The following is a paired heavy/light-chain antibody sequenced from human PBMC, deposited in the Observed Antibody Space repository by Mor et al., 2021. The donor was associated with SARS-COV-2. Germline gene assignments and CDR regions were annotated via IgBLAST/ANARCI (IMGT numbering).Heavy chain of an antibody. CDR2: ISYDGSNK. J-gene: IGHJ4*02. CDR3: ARDLAGDGYNH. CDR1: GFTFSSYA. V-gene: IGHV3-30-3*01. Sequence: QVQLVDSGGGVVQPGRSLRLSCAASGFTFSSYAMHWVRQAPGKGLEWVAVISYDGSNKYYADSVKGRFTISRDNSKNTLYLQMNSLRAEDTAVYYCARDLAGDGYNHWGQGTLVTVSS. D-gene: IGHD5-12*01.
Light chain of an antibody. J-gene: IGLJ3*02. CDR3: YSTDSSGNHWV. Sequence: SYELTQPPSVSVSPGQTARITCSGDALPKKYAYWYQQKSGQAPVLVIYEDSRRPSGIPERFSGSSSGTMATLTISGAQVEDEADYYCYSTDSSGNHWVFGGGTKLTVL. V-gene: IGLV3-10*01. CDR2: EDS. CDR1: ALPKKY.